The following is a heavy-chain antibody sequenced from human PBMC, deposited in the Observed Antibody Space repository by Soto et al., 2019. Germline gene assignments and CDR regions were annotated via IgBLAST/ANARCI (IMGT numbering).Heavy chain of an antibody. J-gene: IGHJ3*02. V-gene: IGHV3-11*01. CDR2: ISSSGSTI. CDR1: GFTFSDYY. D-gene: IGHD1-1*01. CDR3: ASYWNDGAFDI. Sequence: GGSLRLSCAASGFTFSDYYMSWIRQAPGKGLEWVSYISSSGSTIYYADSVKGRFTISRDNAKNSLYLQMNSLRAEDTAVYYCASYWNDGAFDIWGQGTMVTVSS.